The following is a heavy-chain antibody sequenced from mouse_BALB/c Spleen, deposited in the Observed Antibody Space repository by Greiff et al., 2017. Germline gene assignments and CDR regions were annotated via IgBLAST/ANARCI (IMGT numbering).Heavy chain of an antibody. CDR3: ARGYDYDDGDYYAMDY. CDR2: IWGDGST. D-gene: IGHD2-4*01. V-gene: IGHV2-6-7*01. CDR1: GFSLTGYG. Sequence: VQVVESGPGLVAPSQSLSITCTVSGFSLTGYGVNWVRQPPGKGLEWLGMIWGDGSTDYNSALKSRLSISKDNSKSQVFLKMNSLQTDDTARYYCARGYDYDDGDYYAMDYWGQGTSVTVSS. J-gene: IGHJ4*01.